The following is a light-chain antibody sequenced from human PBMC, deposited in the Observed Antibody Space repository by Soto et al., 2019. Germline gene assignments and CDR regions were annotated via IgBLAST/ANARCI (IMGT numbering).Light chain of an antibody. CDR3: CSYAGSSTHMV. J-gene: IGLJ2*01. Sequence: QSALTQPASVSRSPGQSITISCTGTSSDVGSYNLVSWYQQHPGKAPKLMIYEGSKRPSGVSNRFSGSKSGNTASLTISGLQAEDECDYYCCSYAGSSTHMVFGGGTKLTVL. V-gene: IGLV2-23*01. CDR2: EGS. CDR1: SSDVGSYNL.